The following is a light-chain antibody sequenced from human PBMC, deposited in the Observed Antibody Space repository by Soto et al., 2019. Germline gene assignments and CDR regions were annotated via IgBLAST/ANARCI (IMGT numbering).Light chain of an antibody. CDR2: GAS. V-gene: IGKV3-15*01. CDR1: QSVSSN. CDR3: QQYKNWPPIT. J-gene: IGKJ4*01. Sequence: EIVMTQSPATLSVSPGESATLSCRASQSVSSNLAWYQQKPGQAPRLLIYGASTRATGIPARFSGSGSGTEFPLTISSLQSEDFAVYYCQQYKNWPPITFGGGTKVEIK.